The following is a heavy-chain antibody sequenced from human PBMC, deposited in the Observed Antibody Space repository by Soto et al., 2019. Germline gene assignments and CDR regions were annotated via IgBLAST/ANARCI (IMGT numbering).Heavy chain of an antibody. CDR3: AKDTRREGLNYYYYMDV. J-gene: IGHJ6*03. CDR1: GFTFSSYA. V-gene: IGHV3-23*01. D-gene: IGHD3-16*01. CDR2: ISGSGGST. Sequence: GGSLRLSCAASGFTFSSYAMSWVRQAPGKGLEWVSAISGSGGSTYYADSVKGRFTISRDNSKNTLYLQMNSLRAEDTAVYYCAKDTRREGLNYYYYMDVWGKGTTVTVSS.